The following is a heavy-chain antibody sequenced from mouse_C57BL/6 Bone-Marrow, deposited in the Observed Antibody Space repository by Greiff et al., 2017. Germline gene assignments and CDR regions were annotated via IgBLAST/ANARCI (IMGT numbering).Heavy chain of an antibody. CDR1: GYTFTSYW. CDR2: IHPNSGST. D-gene: IGHD2-3*01. V-gene: IGHV1-64*01. Sequence: VQLQQPGAELVKPGASVKLSCKASGYTFTSYWMHWVKQRPGQGLEWIGMIHPNSGSTNYNEKFKSKATLTIDKSSSTAYMQLSSLTSEDSAVYYCARGDGYYYFDYWGQGTTLTVSS. J-gene: IGHJ2*01. CDR3: ARGDGYYYFDY.